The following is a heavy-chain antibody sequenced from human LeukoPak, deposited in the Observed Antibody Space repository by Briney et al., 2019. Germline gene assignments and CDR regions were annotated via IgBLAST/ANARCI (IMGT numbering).Heavy chain of an antibody. D-gene: IGHD2-2*01. J-gene: IGHJ5*02. CDR2: MNPNSGNT. Sequence: ASVKVSRKASGYTFTSYDINWVRQATGQGLEWMGWMNPNSGNTGYAQKFQGRVTITRNTSISTAYMELSSLRSEDTAVYYCARGGYCSSTSCPNWFDPWGQGTLVTVSS. V-gene: IGHV1-8*03. CDR3: ARGGYCSSTSCPNWFDP. CDR1: GYTFTSYD.